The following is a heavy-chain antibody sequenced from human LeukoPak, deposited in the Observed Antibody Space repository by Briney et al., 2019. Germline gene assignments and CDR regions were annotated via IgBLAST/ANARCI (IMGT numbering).Heavy chain of an antibody. CDR1: GPSISSNSYY. V-gene: IGHV4-39*07. D-gene: IGHD6-6*01. CDR3: ARVVYSSSSPAPYYFDN. Sequence: SETLSLTCTVSGPSISSNSYYWGWIRPPPGKGLEWIGCIYYRGSTYYNPSLKSRLNISVDTSKNQFSMKLSSVTATETAVFYCARVVYSSSSPAPYYFDNWGQGTLVIVSS. J-gene: IGHJ4*02. CDR2: IYYRGST.